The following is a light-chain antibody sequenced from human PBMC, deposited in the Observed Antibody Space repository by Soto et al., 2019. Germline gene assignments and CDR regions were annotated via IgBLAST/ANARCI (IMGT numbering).Light chain of an antibody. V-gene: IGKV1-39*01. CDR3: QQCYSSPRT. J-gene: IGKJ1*01. CDR2: AAS. Sequence: DIQMTQSPSTLSAGVGDRVTITCXASQRISTYLNWYQQKPGKAPTLLIYAASSLQSGVPSRFSGGGSGTDFTLTINTLQPEDFATYFCQQCYSSPRTFGQGTKVEIK. CDR1: QRISTY.